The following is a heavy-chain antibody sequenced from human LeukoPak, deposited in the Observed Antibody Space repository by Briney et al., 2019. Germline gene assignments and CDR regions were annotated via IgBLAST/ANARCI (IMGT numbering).Heavy chain of an antibody. D-gene: IGHD3-22*01. Sequence: GGSLRLSCAASGFTFDDYAMHWVRQAPGKGLEWVSGISWNSGSIGYADSVKGRFTISRDNSKNTLYLQMNSLRAEDTAVYYCASHSSRHYYDSSGYSAIDYWGQGTLVTVSS. CDR3: ASHSSRHYYDSSGYSAIDY. J-gene: IGHJ4*02. V-gene: IGHV3-9*01. CDR2: ISWNSGSI. CDR1: GFTFDDYA.